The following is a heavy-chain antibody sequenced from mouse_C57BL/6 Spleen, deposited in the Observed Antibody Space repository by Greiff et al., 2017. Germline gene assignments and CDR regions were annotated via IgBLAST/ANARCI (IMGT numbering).Heavy chain of an antibody. V-gene: IGHV1-15*01. CDR2: IDPETGGT. CDR1: GYTFTDYE. J-gene: IGHJ1*03. Sequence: QVQLQQSGAELVRPGASVTLSCKASGYTFTDYEMHWVKQTPVHGLEWIGAIDPETGGTAYNQKFKGKAILTADKSSSTAYMELRSLTSEDSAVYYCTRGRLRLWYFDVWGTGTTVTVSS. D-gene: IGHD2-4*01. CDR3: TRGRLRLWYFDV.